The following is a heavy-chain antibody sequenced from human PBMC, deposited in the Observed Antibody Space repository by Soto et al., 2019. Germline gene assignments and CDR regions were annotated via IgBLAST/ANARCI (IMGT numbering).Heavy chain of an antibody. CDR3: AKVSAPYSNYLIWFDP. CDR1: GFTFSSYA. J-gene: IGHJ5*02. V-gene: IGHV3-23*01. CDR2: ISGSGGST. D-gene: IGHD4-4*01. Sequence: PGGSLRLSCAASGFTFSSYAMSWVRQAPGKGLEWVSAISGSGGSTYYADSVKGRFTISRDNSKNTLYLQMNSLRAEDTAVYYCAKVSAPYSNYLIWFDPWGQGTLVTVSS.